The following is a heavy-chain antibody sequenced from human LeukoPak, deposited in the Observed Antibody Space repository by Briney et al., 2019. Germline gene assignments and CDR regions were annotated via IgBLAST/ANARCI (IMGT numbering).Heavy chain of an antibody. CDR3: ARGVRYYGGNWGRAFDI. V-gene: IGHV1-69*04. CDR1: GGTFSSYA. CDR2: IIPILGIA. Sequence: ASVKVSCKASGGTFSSYAISWVRQAPGQGLEWMGRIIPILGIANYAQKFQGRVTITADKSTSTAYMELSSLRSEDTAVYYCARGVRYYGGNWGRAFDIWGQGTMVTVSS. J-gene: IGHJ3*02. D-gene: IGHD4-23*01.